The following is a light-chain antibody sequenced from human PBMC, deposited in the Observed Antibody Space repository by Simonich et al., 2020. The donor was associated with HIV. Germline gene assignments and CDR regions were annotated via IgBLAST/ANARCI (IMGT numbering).Light chain of an antibody. CDR3: QQYNNWYT. Sequence: EIVMTQSPATLSVSHGERATLSCRASQSVSSNLAWYQQKPGQAPRLLIYAAFTRATGIPARFSGSGSGTEFTLTISSMRSEDFAVYYCQQYNNWYTFGQGTKLEIK. CDR1: QSVSSN. V-gene: IGKV3-15*01. CDR2: AAF. J-gene: IGKJ2*01.